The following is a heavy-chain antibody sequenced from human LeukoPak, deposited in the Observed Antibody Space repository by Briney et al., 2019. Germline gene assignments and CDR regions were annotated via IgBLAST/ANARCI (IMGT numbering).Heavy chain of an antibody. D-gene: IGHD3-9*01. V-gene: IGHV5-51*01. CDR1: GYSFSNYW. CDR2: ILPGNSDT. Sequence: TPGGSLKISCKGSGYSFSNYWIGWVRQMPGKGLEWVGIILPGNSDTRYSPSFQGQVTMSADKSISTAYLQWSSLKAADTAMYYCARQYYDILTDPNYFDSWGQGTLVTVSS. CDR3: ARQYYDILTDPNYFDS. J-gene: IGHJ4*02.